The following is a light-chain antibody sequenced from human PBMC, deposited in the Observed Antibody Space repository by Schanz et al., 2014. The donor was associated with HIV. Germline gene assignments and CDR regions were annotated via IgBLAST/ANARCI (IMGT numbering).Light chain of an antibody. CDR3: SSYTSSSTLV. CDR1: SGDVGSYNY. Sequence: QSVLTQPASVSGSPGQSISISCTGTSGDVGSYNYVSWYQQHPGKAPKLMIYDVSNRPSGVSSRFSGSKSGNTASLTISGLQAEDEADYYCSSYTSSSTLVFGGGTKLTVL. V-gene: IGLV2-14*03. J-gene: IGLJ2*01. CDR2: DVS.